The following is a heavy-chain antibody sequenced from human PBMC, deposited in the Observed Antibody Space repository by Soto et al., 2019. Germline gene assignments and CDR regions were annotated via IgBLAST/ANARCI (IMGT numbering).Heavy chain of an antibody. Sequence: EVQLVQSGGGLVQPGVSLRLSCAASGFAFSSYWIHWVRQAPGKGLMIVSRLTGDGTNTAYASTVKGRFTISRDNAKNVVYLQMNSLRAEVTAVYYCAGDGGYGTRVDYWGQGALVTVSS. V-gene: IGHV3-74*01. CDR2: LTGDGTNT. CDR1: GFAFSSYW. D-gene: IGHD5-12*01. J-gene: IGHJ4*02. CDR3: AGDGGYGTRVDY.